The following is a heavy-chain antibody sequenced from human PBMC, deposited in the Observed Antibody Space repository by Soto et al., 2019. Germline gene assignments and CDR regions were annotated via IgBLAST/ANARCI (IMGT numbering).Heavy chain of an antibody. CDR2: INPSGGST. CDR3: AREALLRYFDWLSLGEGSAYFDY. J-gene: IGHJ4*02. Sequence: ASVKVCCKASGYTFTSYYMHWVRQAPGQGLEWMGIINPSGGSTSYAQKFQGRVTMTRDTSTSTVYMELSSLRSEDTAVYYCAREALLRYFDWLSLGEGSAYFDYWGQGTLVTVSS. D-gene: IGHD3-9*01. V-gene: IGHV1-46*03. CDR1: GYTFTSYY.